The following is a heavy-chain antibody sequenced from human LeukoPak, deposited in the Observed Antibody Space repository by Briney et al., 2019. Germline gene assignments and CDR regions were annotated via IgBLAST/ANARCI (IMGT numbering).Heavy chain of an antibody. CDR2: MNPNSGNT. J-gene: IGHJ6*03. D-gene: IGHD6-25*01. CDR1: GYTFTSYD. Sequence: ASVKVSCKASGYTFTSYDINWVRQAPGQGLEWMGWMNPNSGNTGYAQKFQGRVTITRNTSISTAYMELSSLRSEDTAVYCCARGKSARYYYYMDVWGKGTTVTVSS. CDR3: ARGKSARYYYYMDV. V-gene: IGHV1-8*03.